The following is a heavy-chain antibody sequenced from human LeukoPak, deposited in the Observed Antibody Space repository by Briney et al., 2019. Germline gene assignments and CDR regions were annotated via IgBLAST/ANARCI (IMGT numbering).Heavy chain of an antibody. Sequence: PGESLKISFKGSGXSFTSYCISWVRQMPGKGLEWMGRIDPSDSYTNYSPSFQGHVTISADKSISTAYLQWSSLKASDTAMYYCARHQYDNWFDPWGQGTLVTVSS. CDR1: GXSFTSYC. CDR2: IDPSDSYT. CDR3: ARHQYDNWFDP. D-gene: IGHD2-2*01. V-gene: IGHV5-10-1*01. J-gene: IGHJ5*02.